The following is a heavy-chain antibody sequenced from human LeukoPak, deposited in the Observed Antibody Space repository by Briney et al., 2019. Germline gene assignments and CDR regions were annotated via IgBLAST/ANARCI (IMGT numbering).Heavy chain of an antibody. J-gene: IGHJ4*02. V-gene: IGHV1-46*01. CDR1: GYTFTNYY. CDR2: INPSGTGT. D-gene: IGHD2-15*01. CDR3: AREEHGGYFDY. Sequence: ASVKVSCKASGYTFTNYYMHWVRQAPGQGLEWMGLINPSGTGTNYAQKFRGRVTLTRDTSTTTVYMELSSLRSEDTAVYHCAREEHGGYFDYWGQGNPVTVSS.